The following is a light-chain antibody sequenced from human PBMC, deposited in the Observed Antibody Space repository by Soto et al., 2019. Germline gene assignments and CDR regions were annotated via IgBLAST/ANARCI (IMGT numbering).Light chain of an antibody. CDR2: DAS. CDR1: QSVSSY. J-gene: IGKJ1*01. V-gene: IGKV3-11*01. Sequence: EIGLTQSPATLSFSPGERATLSCRASQSVSSYLAWYQQKPGQAPRLLIYDASNRATGIPARFSGSGSGTDFTLTISSLEPEDFAVYYCQQRSNSTWTFGQGTKVDIK. CDR3: QQRSNSTWT.